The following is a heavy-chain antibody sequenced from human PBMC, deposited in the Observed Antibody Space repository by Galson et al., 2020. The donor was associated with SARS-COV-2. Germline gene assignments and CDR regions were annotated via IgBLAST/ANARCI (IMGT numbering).Heavy chain of an antibody. CDR2: ISSSSSTI. V-gene: IGHV3-48*04. D-gene: IGHD5-12*01. CDR3: ARENIVVLLGSFDS. J-gene: IGHJ4*01. CDR1: GFTFSSYS. Sequence: GGSLRLSCAASGFTFSSYSMNWARQAPGKGLEWVSYISSSSSTIYYADSVKGRFTISRDNAKNSLYLQINSLRAEDTAVYYCARENIVVLLGSFDSWGHGTLVTVSS.